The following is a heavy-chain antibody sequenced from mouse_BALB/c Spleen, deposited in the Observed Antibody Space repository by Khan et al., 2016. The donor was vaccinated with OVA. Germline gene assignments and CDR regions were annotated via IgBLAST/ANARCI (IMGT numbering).Heavy chain of an antibody. CDR2: ISSGGSYT. Sequence: EVELVESGVGFVPPCGSLKLSCAASCFTFSNYGLSWVRQTPEKRLEWVATISSGGSYTYYPDSVKGRFTISRDNAENTLYMQMSRLRSEDTAMDFCARTPGYYSSVYFDYWGQGASLPVSS. CDR1: CFTFSNYG. J-gene: IGHJ2*02. D-gene: IGHD2-3*01. V-gene: IGHV5-9-3*01. CDR3: ARTPGYYSSVYFDY.